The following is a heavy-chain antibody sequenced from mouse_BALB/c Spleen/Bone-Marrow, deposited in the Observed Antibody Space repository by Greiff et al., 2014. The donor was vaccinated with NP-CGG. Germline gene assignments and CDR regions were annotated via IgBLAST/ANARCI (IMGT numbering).Heavy chain of an antibody. Sequence: DLVKPGASVKLSCKASGYTITSYWINWIKQRPGQGLEWIGRIAPGSGSTYYNEMFKGKATLTVDTSSSTAYIQLSSLSSEDSAVYFCARGDDYDPFAYWGQGTLVTVSA. D-gene: IGHD2-4*01. V-gene: IGHV1S41*01. CDR1: GYTITSYW. CDR3: ARGDDYDPFAY. CDR2: IAPGSGST. J-gene: IGHJ3*01.